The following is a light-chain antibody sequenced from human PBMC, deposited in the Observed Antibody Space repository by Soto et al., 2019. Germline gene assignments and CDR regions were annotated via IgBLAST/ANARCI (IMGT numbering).Light chain of an antibody. Sequence: EVVMTQSPDTMSVSPGERATLSCRASQSVSSDLAWYQQKPGQAPRLLIYGASTRATGIPARFSGSGSGTEFTLTISSLQSEDFPVYYCQQYNNLYTFGQGTKLEIK. CDR2: GAS. CDR1: QSVSSD. V-gene: IGKV3-15*01. J-gene: IGKJ2*01. CDR3: QQYNNLYT.